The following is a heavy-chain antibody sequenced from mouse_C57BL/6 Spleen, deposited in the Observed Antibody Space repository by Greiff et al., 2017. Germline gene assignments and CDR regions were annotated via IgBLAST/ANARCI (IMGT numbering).Heavy chain of an antibody. J-gene: IGHJ1*03. Sequence: QVQLQQPGTELVKPGASVKLSCKASGYTFTSYWMPWVKQRPGQGLEWIGNINPSNGGTNYTEPFKSKATLTVDKSSSTDYMQLSSLTSEDSAVYYCARGGLYGSRYWYFDVWGTGTTGTVSS. D-gene: IGHD1-1*01. CDR3: ARGGLYGSRYWYFDV. V-gene: IGHV1-53*01. CDR1: GYTFTSYW. CDR2: INPSNGGT.